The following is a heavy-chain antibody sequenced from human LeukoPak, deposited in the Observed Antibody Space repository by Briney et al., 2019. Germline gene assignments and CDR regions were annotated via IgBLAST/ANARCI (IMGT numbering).Heavy chain of an antibody. Sequence: GGSLRLSCAASGFTFSSYWMTWVRQAPGKGLEWVANIKQDASERYYVDSVKGRFTISRDNAKNSLYLQMNSLRAEDTAVYYCATPTAGTWHFDYLGQGTLVTVSS. CDR3: ATPTAGTWHFDY. J-gene: IGHJ4*02. V-gene: IGHV3-7*01. CDR1: GFTFSSYW. D-gene: IGHD1-1*01. CDR2: IKQDASER.